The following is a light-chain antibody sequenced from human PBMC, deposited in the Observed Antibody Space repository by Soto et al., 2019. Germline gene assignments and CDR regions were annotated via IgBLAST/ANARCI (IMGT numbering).Light chain of an antibody. J-gene: IGKJ4*01. Sequence: EIVLTQSPGTLSLSPGERATLSCRASQSVSSSYLAWYQQKPGQAPRLLIYGASSRATGIPDRFSGSGSGTGFTLTISRAEPEDFAFYYCKEDDTSPPKLICGGGTKIDIK. CDR2: GAS. CDR1: QSVSSSY. V-gene: IGKV3-20*01. CDR3: KEDDTSPPKLI.